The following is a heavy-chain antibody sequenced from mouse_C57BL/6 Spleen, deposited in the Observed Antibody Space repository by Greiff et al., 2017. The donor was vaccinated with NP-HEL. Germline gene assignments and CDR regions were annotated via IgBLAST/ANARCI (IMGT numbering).Heavy chain of an antibody. J-gene: IGHJ4*01. V-gene: IGHV1-82*01. D-gene: IGHD1-1*01. Sequence: QVHVKQSGPELVKPGASVKISCKASGYAFSSSWMNWVKQRPGKGLEWIGRIYPGDGDTNYNGKFKGKATLTADKSSSTAYMQLSSLTSEDSAVYFCAIYRDYAMDYWGQGTSVTVSS. CDR3: AIYRDYAMDY. CDR2: IYPGDGDT. CDR1: GYAFSSSW.